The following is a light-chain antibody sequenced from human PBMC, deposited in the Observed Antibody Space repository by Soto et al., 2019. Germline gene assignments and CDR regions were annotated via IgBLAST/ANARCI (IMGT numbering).Light chain of an antibody. CDR3: LQPHSYPLT. Sequence: MQMSRSWSAMCARMGKSLTITCRASKGIGNYLGWFQQKQGKVPKSLIYAVSSLLSGVPSRFSGSGSGTETTITISRLKNEDPPTHACLQPHSYPLTFRQGTRLENK. J-gene: IGKJ5*01. CDR2: AVS. CDR1: KGIGNY. V-gene: IGKV1-17*03.